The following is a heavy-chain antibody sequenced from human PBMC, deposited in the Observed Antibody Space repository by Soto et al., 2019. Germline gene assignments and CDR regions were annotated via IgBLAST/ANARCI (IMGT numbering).Heavy chain of an antibody. CDR3: ARESTGQFDY. J-gene: IGHJ4*02. Sequence: GESLNISCKGFGYSFTSYWIGLVRQMPGKGLEWMGIIYPSNSNTRYSPSFQGQVTISADTSISTVYLQWDSLKASDTAIYHCARESTGQFDYWGQGTQVTVSS. D-gene: IGHD2-2*01. CDR1: GYSFTSYW. CDR2: IYPSNSNT. V-gene: IGHV5-51*01.